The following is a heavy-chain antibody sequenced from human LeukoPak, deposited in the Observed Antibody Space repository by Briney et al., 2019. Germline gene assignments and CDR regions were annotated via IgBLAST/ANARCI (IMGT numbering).Heavy chain of an antibody. CDR3: AKVLSEGYLPGYYNPYDS. J-gene: IGHJ4*02. V-gene: IGHV3-23*01. D-gene: IGHD3-9*01. CDR2: ISGDSIDT. Sequence: GGSLRLSCAASGFTFSSYSMTWVRQVPGKGLEWVSAISGDSIDTYYADSVKGRFTISRDNSKNTLYLQMNSLRAEDTAVYYCAKVLSEGYLPGYYNPYDSWGQGTLVTVSS. CDR1: GFTFSSYS.